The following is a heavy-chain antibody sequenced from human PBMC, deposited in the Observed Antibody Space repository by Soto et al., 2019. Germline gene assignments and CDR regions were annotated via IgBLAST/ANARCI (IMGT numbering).Heavy chain of an antibody. CDR1: GGSVNGYY. D-gene: IGHD3-3*01. V-gene: IGHV4-34*01. J-gene: IGHJ5*02. Sequence: SETLSLTCAVYGGSVNGYYWNWIRQPPGKGLGWIGEINHTGGTHYNPSLKSRVTMSVDTSKNQFSLRLSSVTAADTAIYYCATRITVFGLLIPPFDPWGQGXQVTVPS. CDR2: INHTGGT. CDR3: ATRITVFGLLIPPFDP.